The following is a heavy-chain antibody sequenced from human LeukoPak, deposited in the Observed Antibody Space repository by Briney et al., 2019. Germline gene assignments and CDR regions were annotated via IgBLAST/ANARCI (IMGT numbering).Heavy chain of an antibody. Sequence: RSSETLSLTCTVSGGSISSSSYYWGWIRQPPGKRLEWIGSIYYSGSTYYNPSLKSRVTISVDTSKNQFSLKLSSVTAADTAVYYCARQVVVVPAAIPFDYWGQGTLVTVSS. CDR2: IYYSGST. CDR3: ARQVVVVPAAIPFDY. CDR1: GGSISSSSYY. D-gene: IGHD2-2*01. J-gene: IGHJ4*02. V-gene: IGHV4-39*01.